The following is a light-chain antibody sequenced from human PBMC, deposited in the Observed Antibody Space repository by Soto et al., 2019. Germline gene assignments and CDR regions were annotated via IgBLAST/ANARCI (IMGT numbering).Light chain of an antibody. J-gene: IGLJ3*02. CDR1: SSDVGSYNL. Sequence: QSVLTQPASVSGSPGQSITISCTGTSSDVGSYNLVSWYQQHPGKAPKLMIYEVSKRPSGVSNRFSGSKFGNTASLTISGLQAEDEADYYCCSYAGSSTFWVFGGGTKVTVL. V-gene: IGLV2-23*02. CDR2: EVS. CDR3: CSYAGSSTFWV.